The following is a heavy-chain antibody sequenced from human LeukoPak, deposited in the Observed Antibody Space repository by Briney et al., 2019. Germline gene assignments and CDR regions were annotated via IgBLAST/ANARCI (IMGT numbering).Heavy chain of an antibody. CDR2: INTNTGNP. CDR3: ARGSGDYEGSYYFDY. J-gene: IGHJ4*02. D-gene: IGHD4-17*01. Sequence: ASVKVSCKASGYTFTSYGISWVRQAPGQGLEWMGWINTNTGNPTYAQGFTGRFVFSLDTSVSTAYLQISSLKAEDTAVYYCARGSGDYEGSYYFDYWGQGTLVTVSS. CDR1: GYTFTSYG. V-gene: IGHV7-4-1*02.